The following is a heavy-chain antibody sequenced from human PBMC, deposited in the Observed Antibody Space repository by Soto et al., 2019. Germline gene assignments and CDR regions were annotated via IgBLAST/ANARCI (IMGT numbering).Heavy chain of an antibody. CDR1: GYTFTNYA. J-gene: IGHJ5*02. V-gene: IGHV1-3*01. CDR2: INAGNGNA. D-gene: IGHD3-9*01. Sequence: QVQLVQSGAEVKKPGASVKVSCKASGYTFTNYAMHWVRQAPGPRLEWMGWINAGNGNAKYSQKFQGRVTITRDTSASTDYLELSSLRSEDTAVYSCAILRYFGEGMGFDPWGQGTLVTVSS. CDR3: AILRYFGEGMGFDP.